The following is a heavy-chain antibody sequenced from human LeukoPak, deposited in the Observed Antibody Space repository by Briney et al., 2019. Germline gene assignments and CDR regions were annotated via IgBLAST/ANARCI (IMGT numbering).Heavy chain of an antibody. CDR2: INHSGST. D-gene: IGHD2-8*02. Sequence: SETLSLTCAVYGGSFSGYYWSWIRQPPGKGLEWIGEINHSGSTNYNPSLKSRVTISVDTSKNQFSLKLSSVTAADTAVYYCAVTRWSINTPSFDYWGQGTLVTVSS. CDR1: GGSFSGYY. J-gene: IGHJ4*02. V-gene: IGHV4-34*01. CDR3: AVTRWSINTPSFDY.